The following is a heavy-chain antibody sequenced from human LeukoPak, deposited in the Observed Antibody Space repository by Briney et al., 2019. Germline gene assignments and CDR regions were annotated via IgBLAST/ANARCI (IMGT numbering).Heavy chain of an antibody. V-gene: IGHV3-23*01. CDR1: GFTFSSYA. Sequence: GGSLRLSCAASGFTFSSYAMSWVRQAPGKGLEWVSAISGSGGSTYYADSVKGRFTISRDNAKNSLYLQMNSLRAEDTAVYYCARDQGLQLWFDSFDYWGQGTLVTVSS. CDR3: ARDQGLQLWFDSFDY. CDR2: ISGSGGST. J-gene: IGHJ4*02. D-gene: IGHD5-18*01.